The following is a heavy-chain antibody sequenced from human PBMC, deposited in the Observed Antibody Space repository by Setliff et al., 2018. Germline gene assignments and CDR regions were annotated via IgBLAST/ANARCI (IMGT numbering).Heavy chain of an antibody. V-gene: IGHV4-34*01. CDR3: ARGERRWLRFSLDY. Sequence: SETLSLTCAVYGGSFSGYYWSWIRQPPGKGLEWIGEINHSGSTHYNPSLKGRVTISVDTSKNHFSLKLSSVTAADTAVYYCARGERRWLRFSLDYWGQGTLVTVS. D-gene: IGHD5-12*01. CDR1: GGSFSGYY. CDR2: INHSGST. J-gene: IGHJ4*02.